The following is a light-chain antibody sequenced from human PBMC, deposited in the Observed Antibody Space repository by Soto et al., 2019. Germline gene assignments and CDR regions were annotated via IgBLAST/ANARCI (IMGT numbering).Light chain of an antibody. CDR3: SSYAGSNTVI. CDR2: EVS. CDR1: SSDVGGYNY. Sequence: QSALTQPPSASGSPGQSVTISCTGTSSDVGGYNYVSWYQKHPGEAPKLMIYEVSQRPAGAPDRFSGSKSGNTASLTVSGLQVEDEADYYCSSYAGSNTVIFGGGTKLTVL. J-gene: IGLJ2*01. V-gene: IGLV2-8*01.